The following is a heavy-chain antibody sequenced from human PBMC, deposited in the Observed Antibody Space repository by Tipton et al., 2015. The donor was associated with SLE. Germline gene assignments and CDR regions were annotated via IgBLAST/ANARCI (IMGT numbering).Heavy chain of an antibody. D-gene: IGHD3-10*01. Sequence: TLSLTCAVYGGSVSGYYWSWFRQPPGKGLEWIGSIFYSGSTYYSPSLKSRVTISADTSKNQFSLNLNSVTAADTAVYFCAREVDTMDDSDAFDIWGQGTMVTVSS. J-gene: IGHJ3*02. CDR1: GGSVSGYY. V-gene: IGHV4-34*11. CDR3: AREVDTMDDSDAFDI. CDR2: IFYSGST.